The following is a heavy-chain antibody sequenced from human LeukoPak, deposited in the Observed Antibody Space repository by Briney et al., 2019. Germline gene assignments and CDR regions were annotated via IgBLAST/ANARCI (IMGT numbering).Heavy chain of an antibody. V-gene: IGHV4-39*07. CDR3: ARAHMITSYYYYYYMDV. CDR2: IYYSGST. CDR1: GGSISSSSYY. D-gene: IGHD3-16*01. J-gene: IGHJ6*03. Sequence: SETLSLTCTVSGGSISSSSYYWGWIRQPPGKGLEWIGSIYYSGSTHYNPSLKSRVTISLDTSKNQFSLKLSSVTAADTAVYYCARAHMITSYYYYYYMDVWGKGTTVTVSS.